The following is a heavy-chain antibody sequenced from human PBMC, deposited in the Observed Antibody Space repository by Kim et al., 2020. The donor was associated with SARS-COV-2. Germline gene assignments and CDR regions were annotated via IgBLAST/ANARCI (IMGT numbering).Heavy chain of an antibody. J-gene: IGHJ6*02. Sequence: GESLKISCKATGYSFSTFWIGWVRQVPGKGLEWVGIIYPGDSDTKYSPSFQGRVTISADMSTSAVYLQWITLKASDTAMYYCARHDFGDLVAPMDVWGQGTPVTVSS. V-gene: IGHV5-51*01. D-gene: IGHD4-17*01. CDR1: GYSFSTFW. CDR3: ARHDFGDLVAPMDV. CDR2: IYPGDSDT.